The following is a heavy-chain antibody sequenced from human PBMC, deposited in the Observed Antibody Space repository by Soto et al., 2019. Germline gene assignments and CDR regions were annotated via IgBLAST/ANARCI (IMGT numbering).Heavy chain of an antibody. CDR3: ARGDCSSSSCYYFDY. J-gene: IGHJ4*02. D-gene: IGHD2-2*01. Sequence: SETLSLTCTVSGGSISSGGYFWSWIRQPPGKGLEWIGYFYYSGNTYYNPSLKSRVTISLDTSKNQFSLRLSSVTAADTAVYHCARGDCSSSSCYYFDYWGQGTLVTVSS. V-gene: IGHV4-30-4*01. CDR2: FYYSGNT. CDR1: GGSISSGGYF.